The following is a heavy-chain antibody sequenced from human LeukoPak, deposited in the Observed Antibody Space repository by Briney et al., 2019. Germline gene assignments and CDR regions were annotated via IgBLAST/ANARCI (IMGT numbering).Heavy chain of an antibody. V-gene: IGHV4-39*01. J-gene: IGHJ5*02. D-gene: IGHD3-3*01. Sequence: SETLSLTCTVSAGSISSNSYYWGWIRQPPGKGLQWIGSIYYSGSTYYNPSLKSRVTISVDTSKNQFSLKLNSVTAADTAVYYCARAVLEGWFDPWGQGTLVTVSS. CDR2: IYYSGST. CDR3: ARAVLEGWFDP. CDR1: AGSISSNSYY.